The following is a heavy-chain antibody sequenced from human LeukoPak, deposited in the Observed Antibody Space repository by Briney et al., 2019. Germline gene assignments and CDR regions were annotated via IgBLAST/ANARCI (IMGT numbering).Heavy chain of an antibody. CDR1: GDSISSSSYY. J-gene: IGHJ4*02. CDR2: IYYSGST. V-gene: IGHV4-39*07. CDR3: ASGPNCGFNGF. D-gene: IGHD7-27*01. Sequence: PSETLSLTCTVSGDSISSSSYYWGWIRQPPGKGLEWIGSIYYSGSTYNNPSLKSRVTISVDTSKNQLSLKLSSVTAADTAEYYWASGPNCGFNGFWGQGTLVTVSS.